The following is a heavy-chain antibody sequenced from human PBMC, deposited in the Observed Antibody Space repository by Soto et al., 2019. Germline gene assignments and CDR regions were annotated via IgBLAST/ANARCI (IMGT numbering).Heavy chain of an antibody. D-gene: IGHD6-19*01. CDR2: IYWNDDK. CDR1: GVSLSTSGLA. Sequence: QITLKESGPTLVRPTQTLTLTCTFSGVSLSTSGLAVGWIRQPPGKALEWLALIYWNDDKRYSPTLKARLTITKDTSQNHVVLTMTNMDPVDSATYYCAHSPSGWYLFDYWGQGTLVTASS. CDR3: AHSPSGWYLFDY. V-gene: IGHV2-5*01. J-gene: IGHJ4*02.